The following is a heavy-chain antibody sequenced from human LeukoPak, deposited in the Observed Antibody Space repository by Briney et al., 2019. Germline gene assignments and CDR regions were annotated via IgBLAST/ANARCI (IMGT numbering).Heavy chain of an antibody. J-gene: IGHJ3*02. Sequence: PSETLSLTCTVSGGSISSSSYYWGWIRQPPGKGLEWIGRIYYSGSTYYNPSLKSRVTISVDTSKNQFSLKLSSVTAADTAVYYCARLYYDFWSGSFRAFDIWGQGTMVTVSS. D-gene: IGHD3-3*01. CDR1: GGSISSSSYY. CDR2: IYYSGST. V-gene: IGHV4-39*01. CDR3: ARLYYDFWSGSFRAFDI.